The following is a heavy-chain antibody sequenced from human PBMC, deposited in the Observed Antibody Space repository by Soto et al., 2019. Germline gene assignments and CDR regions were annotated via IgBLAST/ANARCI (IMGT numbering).Heavy chain of an antibody. J-gene: IGHJ6*02. D-gene: IGHD3-22*01. Sequence: EVQLLESGGGLVQPGGSLRLSCAASGFTFSSYAMSWVRQAPGKGLEWVSAISGSGGSTYYADSVKGRFTISRDNSKNTLYLQINSLRAEDTAVYYCAKDLSPVTMIVVPHGMDVWGQGTTVTVSS. V-gene: IGHV3-23*01. CDR1: GFTFSSYA. CDR2: ISGSGGST. CDR3: AKDLSPVTMIVVPHGMDV.